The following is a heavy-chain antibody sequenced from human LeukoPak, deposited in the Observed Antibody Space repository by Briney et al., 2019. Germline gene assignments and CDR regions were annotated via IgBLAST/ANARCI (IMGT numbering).Heavy chain of an antibody. CDR1: GGSFSGYY. Sequence: SETLSLTCAVYGGSFSGYYWSWIRQPPGKGLEWIGEINHSGSTNYNPSLKSRVTISVDTSKNQFSLKLSSVTAADTAVYYCARESTVTTKDYWGQGTLVAVSS. CDR2: INHSGST. D-gene: IGHD4-4*01. V-gene: IGHV4-34*01. J-gene: IGHJ4*02. CDR3: ARESTVTTKDY.